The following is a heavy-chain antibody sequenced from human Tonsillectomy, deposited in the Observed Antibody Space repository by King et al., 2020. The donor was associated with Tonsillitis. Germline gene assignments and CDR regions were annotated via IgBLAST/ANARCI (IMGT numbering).Heavy chain of an antibody. CDR2: ISPNSGGT. D-gene: IGHD5/OR15-5a*01. J-gene: IGHJ3*02. CDR3: TRDEIVSTPSGNAFDM. CDR1: GYTFSDYY. Sequence: QLVQSGAEVKKTGASVKVSCKASGYTFSDYYMHWVRQAPGQGLEWMGWISPNSGGTKYAQKFQGRVTMTRDTSISTAYMELSSLRYDDTAVYFCTRDEIVSTPSGNAFDMWGPGTMVTVSS. V-gene: IGHV1-2*02.